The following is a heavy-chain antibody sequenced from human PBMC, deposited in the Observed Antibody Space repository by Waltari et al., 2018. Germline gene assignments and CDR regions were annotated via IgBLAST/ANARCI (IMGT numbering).Heavy chain of an antibody. CDR1: GYTFTGYY. J-gene: IGHJ4*02. CDR3: ARDRSAAAGSDY. Sequence: QVQLVQSGAEVKKPGASVKVSCKASGYTFTGYYMHWVRQAPGQGLEWMGRINPNSGGTNYAQKVQGRVTMTRDTSISTAYMELSRLRSDDTAVYYCARDRSAAAGSDYWGQGTLVTVSS. V-gene: IGHV1-2*06. CDR2: INPNSGGT. D-gene: IGHD6-13*01.